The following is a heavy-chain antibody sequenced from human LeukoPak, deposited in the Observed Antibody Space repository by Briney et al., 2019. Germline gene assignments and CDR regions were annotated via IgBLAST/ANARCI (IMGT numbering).Heavy chain of an antibody. Sequence: GASVKVSCKASGYTFTGYYIHWVRQAPGQGLEWMGHIDPKNGGTKYAQKFQDRFIMTRDTSINTAYMELSRLRSDDTAVYSCVRDPSTKYYFDYWGQGTLVTVSS. D-gene: IGHD1-26*01. CDR3: VRDPSTKYYFDY. CDR1: GYTFTGYY. V-gene: IGHV1-2*06. J-gene: IGHJ4*02. CDR2: IDPKNGGT.